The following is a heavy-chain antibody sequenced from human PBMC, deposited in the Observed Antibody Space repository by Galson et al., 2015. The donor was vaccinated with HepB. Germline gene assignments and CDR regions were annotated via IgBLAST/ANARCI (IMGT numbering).Heavy chain of an antibody. V-gene: IGHV3-30*18. CDR1: GFTFSSYG. CDR3: AKGVVGATFNDAFDI. D-gene: IGHD1-26*01. J-gene: IGHJ3*02. CDR2: ISYDGSNK. Sequence: SLRLSCAASGFTFSSYGMHWVRQAPGKGLEWVAVISYDGSNKYYADSVKGRFTISRDNSKNTLYLQMNSLRAEDTAVYYCAKGVVGATFNDAFDIWGQGTMVTVSS.